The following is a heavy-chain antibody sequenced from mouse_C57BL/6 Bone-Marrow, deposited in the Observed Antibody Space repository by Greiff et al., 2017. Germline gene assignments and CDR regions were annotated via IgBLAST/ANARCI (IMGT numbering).Heavy chain of an antibody. CDR2: ISSGGSYT. J-gene: IGHJ4*01. CDR3: ARPYYAMDY. V-gene: IGHV5-6*01. CDR1: GFTFSSYG. Sequence: EVKLMESGGDLVKPGGSLKLSCAASGFTFSSYGMSWVRQTPDKRLEWVATISSGGSYTYYPDSVKGLFTISRDNAKNTLYLQMSSLKSEDTAMYYCARPYYAMDYWGQGTSVTVSS.